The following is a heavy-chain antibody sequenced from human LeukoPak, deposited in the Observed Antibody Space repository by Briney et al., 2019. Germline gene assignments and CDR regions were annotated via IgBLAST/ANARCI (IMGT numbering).Heavy chain of an antibody. J-gene: IGHJ4*02. D-gene: IGHD6-13*01. CDR3: ASERPSSSWYDY. CDR2: IKQDGTEK. Sequence: PGGSLRLSCVASGFTFSSHLMTWVRQAPGKGLERVANIKQDGTEKYYVDSVRGRFTISRDNANNLLYLQMNSLRDEDTAVYYCASERPSSSWYDYWGQGTLVTVSS. CDR1: GFTFSSHL. V-gene: IGHV3-7*01.